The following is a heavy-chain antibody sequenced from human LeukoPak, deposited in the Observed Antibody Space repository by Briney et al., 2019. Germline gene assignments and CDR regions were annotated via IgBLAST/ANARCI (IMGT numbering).Heavy chain of an antibody. D-gene: IGHD3-10*01. CDR1: GGSISSYY. Sequence: SETLSLTCTVSGGSISSYYWSWIRQPPGKGLEGIGYIYYSGSTNYNPSLKSRVTISVDTSKNQFSLKLSSATAAATAVYYCARHYYGSGSYLSFDNWGHGTLVTVSS. CDR2: IYYSGST. CDR3: ARHYYGSGSYLSFDN. J-gene: IGHJ4*01. V-gene: IGHV4-59*01.